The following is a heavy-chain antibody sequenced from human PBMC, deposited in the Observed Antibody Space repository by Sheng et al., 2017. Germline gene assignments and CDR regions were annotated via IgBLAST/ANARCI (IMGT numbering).Heavy chain of an antibody. CDR3: VRVTGSAYLDF. Sequence: QVQLVQSGAEVKKPGASVKVSCMSSGYMFTSYGIHWVRQAPGQGFVVDGTGSAVTTATQSMQRSIRARVTMTTDTSTSTAYMELRSLRPDDTAIYYCVRVTGSAYLDFWGRGNPGHRLL. V-gene: IGHV1-18*01. CDR1: GYMFTSYG. D-gene: IGHD4-4*01. CDR2: SAVTTAT. J-gene: IGHJ4*02.